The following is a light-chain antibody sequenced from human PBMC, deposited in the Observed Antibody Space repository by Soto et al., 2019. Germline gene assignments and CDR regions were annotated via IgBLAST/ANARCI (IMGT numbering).Light chain of an antibody. CDR3: HQYGNSPYT. CDR2: AAS. J-gene: IGKJ2*01. V-gene: IGKV3-20*01. CDR1: QSVSTNY. Sequence: EIVLTQSPGTLSLSPGERATLSCRASQSVSTNYLAWYQHQPGQTPRPLIYAASSRATGIPDRFSGSGSGTDFSLTINRLEPEDFAMYYCHQYGNSPYTFGQGTNLEIK.